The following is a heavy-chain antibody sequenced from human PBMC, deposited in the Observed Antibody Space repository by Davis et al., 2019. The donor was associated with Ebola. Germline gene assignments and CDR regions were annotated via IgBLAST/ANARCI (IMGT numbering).Heavy chain of an antibody. V-gene: IGHV3-11*04. CDR2: ISSSGSTI. J-gene: IGHJ6*02. CDR3: ATSSWRYYYYGMDV. D-gene: IGHD6-13*01. Sequence: GESLKISCAASGFTFSDYYMSWIRQAPGKGLEWLSYISSSGSTIYYADSVKGRFTISRDNSKNTLYLQMNSLRAEDTAVYYCATSSWRYYYYGMDVWGQGTTVTVSS. CDR1: GFTFSDYY.